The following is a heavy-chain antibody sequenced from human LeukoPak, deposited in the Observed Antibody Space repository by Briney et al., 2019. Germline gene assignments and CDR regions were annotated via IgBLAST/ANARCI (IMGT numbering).Heavy chain of an antibody. V-gene: IGHV1-3*01. CDR3: ARARWTSTVTTYYLDF. D-gene: IGHD4-17*01. J-gene: IGHJ4*02. Sequence: APVKVSCKTSGYTFSDYAVQWVRQAPGQRLEWMGWINAGNGKIRYSQKFQDRVTTSRDTSATTAYLDLSSLKSEDTAVYYCARARWTSTVTTYYLDFWGQGTLVTVSS. CDR1: GYTFSDYA. CDR2: INAGNGKI.